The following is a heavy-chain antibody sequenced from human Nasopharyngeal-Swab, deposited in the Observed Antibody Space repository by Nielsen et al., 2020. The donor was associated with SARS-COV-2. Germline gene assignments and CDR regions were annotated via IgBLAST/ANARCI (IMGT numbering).Heavy chain of an antibody. D-gene: IGHD3-10*01. J-gene: IGHJ6*02. V-gene: IGHV3-48*01. CDR1: GFTFSSYS. CDR2: ISSSSSTI. CDR3: AKDSGTWFGELLSGCMDV. Sequence: GESLKISCAASGFTFSSYSMNWVRQAPGKGLEWVSYISSSSSTIYYADSVKGRFTISRDNAKNSLYLQMNSLRAEDTAVYYCAKDSGTWFGELLSGCMDVWGQGTTVTVSS.